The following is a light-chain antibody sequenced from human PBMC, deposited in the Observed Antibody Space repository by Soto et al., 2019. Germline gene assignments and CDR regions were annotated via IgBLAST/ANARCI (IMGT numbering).Light chain of an antibody. V-gene: IGKV3-15*01. J-gene: IGKJ1*01. CDR1: QSVSSN. Sequence: EIVMTQSPATLSVSPGERATLSCRASQSVSSNLAWYQQKPGQAPRLLIYGASTRATGIPARFSGSGSGTEFTLTISSLQSEDFAVYYCQQFWTFGPGTKVDIK. CDR3: QQFWT. CDR2: GAS.